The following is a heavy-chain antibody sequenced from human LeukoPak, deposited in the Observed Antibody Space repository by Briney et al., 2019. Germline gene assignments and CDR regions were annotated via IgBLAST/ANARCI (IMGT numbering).Heavy chain of an antibody. CDR1: GGSISSYY. CDR2: IYYSGST. J-gene: IGHJ4*02. D-gene: IGHD6-13*01. Sequence: SETLSLTCTASGGSISSYYWSWIRQPPGKGLEWIGYIYYSGSTNYNPSLKSRVTISVDTSKNQFSLKLSSVTAADTAVYYCARAGSSPRGIDYWGQGTLVTVSS. CDR3: ARAGSSPRGIDY. V-gene: IGHV4-59*01.